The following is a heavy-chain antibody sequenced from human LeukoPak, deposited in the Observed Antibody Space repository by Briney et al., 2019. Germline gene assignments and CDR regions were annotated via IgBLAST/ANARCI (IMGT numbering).Heavy chain of an antibody. CDR2: IFHIGRV. Sequence: SETLSLTCVVSGYSINGGYDWGWIRQSPGKGLEWIGTIFHIGRVYYNPSLKSRLTLSVDPPKNQFSLKLKSVTAADTAVYFCARMGVAHYYDSSTYFPVAFDVWGQGTMVTVSS. D-gene: IGHD3-22*01. CDR1: GYSINGGYD. CDR3: ARMGVAHYYDSSTYFPVAFDV. J-gene: IGHJ3*01. V-gene: IGHV4-38-2*01.